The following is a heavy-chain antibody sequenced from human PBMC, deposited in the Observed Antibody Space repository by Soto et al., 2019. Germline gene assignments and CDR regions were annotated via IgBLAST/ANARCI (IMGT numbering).Heavy chain of an antibody. Sequence: QVQLQESGPGLVKPSGTLSLTCAVSGGSISSSNWWSWVRQPPGKGLEWIGEIYHSGSTNYNPSLKSRVTISVDKSKNQFSLKLSSVTAADTAVYYCARDGSSADIVVVPAAISALDYWGQGTLVTVSS. J-gene: IGHJ4*02. CDR2: IYHSGST. CDR3: ARDGSSADIVVVPAAISALDY. CDR1: GGSISSSNW. D-gene: IGHD2-2*01. V-gene: IGHV4-4*02.